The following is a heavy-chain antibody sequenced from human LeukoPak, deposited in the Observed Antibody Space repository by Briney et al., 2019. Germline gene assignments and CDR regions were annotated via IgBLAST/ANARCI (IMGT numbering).Heavy chain of an antibody. CDR3: AKDRGRLGELSSY. CDR1: GFTFSSYG. V-gene: IGHV3-30*18. Sequence: GVFLRLSCAAAGFTFSSYGMHWVRQAPGKGLEWVTVISYDGSNKYYADSVKGRFTISRDNSKNTLYLQMNSLRAEDTAVYYCAKDRGRLGELSSYWGQGTLVTVSS. D-gene: IGHD3-16*02. J-gene: IGHJ4*02. CDR2: ISYDGSNK.